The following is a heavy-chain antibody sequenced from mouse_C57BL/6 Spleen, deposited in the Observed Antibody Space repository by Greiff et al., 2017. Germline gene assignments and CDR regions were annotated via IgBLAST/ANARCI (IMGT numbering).Heavy chain of an antibody. CDR1: GFTFSDYG. CDR2: ISSGSSTI. D-gene: IGHD1-1*01. V-gene: IGHV5-17*01. Sequence: EVHLVESGGGLVKPGGSLKLSCAASGFTFSDYGMHWVRQAPEKGLEWVAYISSGSSTIYYADTVKGRFTISRGNAKNTLFLQMTSLRSEDTAMYYCARSYGSRGYAMDYWGQGTSVTVSS. CDR3: ARSYGSRGYAMDY. J-gene: IGHJ4*01.